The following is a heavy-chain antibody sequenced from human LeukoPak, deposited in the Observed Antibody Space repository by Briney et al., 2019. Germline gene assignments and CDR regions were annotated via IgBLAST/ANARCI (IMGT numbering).Heavy chain of an antibody. Sequence: SETLSLTCTVSGGSMKSYYWSWIRQPAGKGLEWIGRIYTSGSTNYNPSLKSRVTISVDTSKNQFSLKLSSVTAADTAVYYCARMIGYSYGYSRVAWFDPWGQGTLVTVSS. V-gene: IGHV4-4*07. J-gene: IGHJ5*02. CDR2: IYTSGST. CDR1: GGSMKSYY. CDR3: ARMIGYSYGYSRVAWFDP. D-gene: IGHD5-18*01.